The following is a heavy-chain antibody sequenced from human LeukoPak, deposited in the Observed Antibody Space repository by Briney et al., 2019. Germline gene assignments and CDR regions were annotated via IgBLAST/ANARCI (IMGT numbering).Heavy chain of an antibody. Sequence: AGGSLRLSCAASGFTFSSYWMHWVRQAPGKGLVWVSRINSDGSSTIYADAVKGRYTISRDNAKNTLYLQMNSLRAEDTAVYYCVRGYGGNTFDYWGQGTLVTVSS. CDR3: VRGYGGNTFDY. CDR1: GFTFSSYW. J-gene: IGHJ4*02. CDR2: INSDGSST. V-gene: IGHV3-74*01. D-gene: IGHD4/OR15-4a*01.